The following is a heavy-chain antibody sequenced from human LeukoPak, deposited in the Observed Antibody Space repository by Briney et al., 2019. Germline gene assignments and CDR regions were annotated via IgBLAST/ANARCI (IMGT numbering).Heavy chain of an antibody. J-gene: IGHJ3*02. V-gene: IGHV1-2*02. D-gene: IGHD6-6*01. CDR3: ARDSSSSSGWYAFDI. Sequence: ASVKVSCKASGYTFTGYCMHWVRQAPGQGLEWMGWINPKSGGTNYAQKFQGRVTMTRDTSISTTYMELSRLRSDDTAVYYCARDSSSSSGWYAFDIWGQGTMVTVSS. CDR2: INPKSGGT. CDR1: GYTFTGYC.